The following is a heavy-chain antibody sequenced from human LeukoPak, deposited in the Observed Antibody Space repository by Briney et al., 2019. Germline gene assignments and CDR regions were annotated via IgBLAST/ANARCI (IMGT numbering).Heavy chain of an antibody. CDR3: ARGEVGGYATNWFDP. CDR2: IIPILGIA. V-gene: IGHV1-69*04. Sequence: SVKVSCKASGGTFSSYAISWVRQAPGQGLEWVGRIIPILGIANYAQKFQGRVTITADKSTSTAYMELSSLRSEDTAVYYCARGEVGGYATNWFDPWGQGTLVTVSS. CDR1: GGTFSSYA. D-gene: IGHD1-26*01. J-gene: IGHJ5*02.